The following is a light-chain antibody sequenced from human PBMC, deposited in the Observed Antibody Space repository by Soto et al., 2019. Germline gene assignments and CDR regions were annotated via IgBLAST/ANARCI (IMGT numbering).Light chain of an antibody. J-gene: IGKJ1*01. CDR3: QHYNDYSWT. Sequence: DIHMTQSPSTLSASVGDRVTITCRASQSISIWLAWYQQKPGRAPNLLIYGTSSLESGVPSSFSGSGSGTVFTLTISSLQPDDFATYYCQHYNDYSWTFGQGPKVEIK. CDR2: GTS. CDR1: QSISIW. V-gene: IGKV1-5*03.